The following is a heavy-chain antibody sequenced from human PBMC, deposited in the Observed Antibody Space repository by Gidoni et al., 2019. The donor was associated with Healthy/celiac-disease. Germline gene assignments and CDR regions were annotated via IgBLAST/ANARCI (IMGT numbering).Heavy chain of an antibody. V-gene: IGHV3-43D*03. Sequence: EVHLVESGGVVVQPGGSLRLSCAASGLTFDAYAMHWVRQAPGKGLEWVSLISWDGGTTYYADSVKGRFTISRDNSKNSLYLQMNSLRIEDTALYYCAKDTFTPAATDSNNYYFYYGMDVWGQGTTVTVSS. D-gene: IGHD6-25*01. CDR2: ISWDGGTT. CDR3: AKDTFTPAATDSNNYYFYYGMDV. CDR1: GLTFDAYA. J-gene: IGHJ6*02.